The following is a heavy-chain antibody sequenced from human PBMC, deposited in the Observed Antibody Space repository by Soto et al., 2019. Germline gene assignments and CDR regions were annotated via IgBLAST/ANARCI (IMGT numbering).Heavy chain of an antibody. J-gene: IGHJ5*02. D-gene: IGHD2-21*01. CDR1: GGSISSYY. CDR3: ARDRTHGGRDGDYGGFDP. CDR2: IYYSGIT. Sequence: QVQLQESGPGLVKPSETLSLTCTVSGGSISSYYWSWIRQPPGKGLEWIGYIYYSGITNYNPSLSRRVPISVDTSKNQFSLKLGSVTAADTAVYCGARDRTHGGRDGDYGGFDPWGQGTLVAVSS. V-gene: IGHV4-59*01.